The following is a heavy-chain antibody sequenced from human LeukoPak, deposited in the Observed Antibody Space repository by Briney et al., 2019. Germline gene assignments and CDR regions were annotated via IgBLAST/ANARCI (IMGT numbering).Heavy chain of an antibody. V-gene: IGHV3-30*18. Sequence: GGSLRLSCAASGFTFSSYGMHWVRQAPGKGLEWVAVISYDGSNKYYADSVKGRFTISRDNSKNTLYLQMNSLRAGDTAVYYCAKQGTIFGAYYFDYWGQGTLVTVSS. CDR1: GFTFSSYG. J-gene: IGHJ4*02. CDR3: AKQGTIFGAYYFDY. D-gene: IGHD3-3*01. CDR2: ISYDGSNK.